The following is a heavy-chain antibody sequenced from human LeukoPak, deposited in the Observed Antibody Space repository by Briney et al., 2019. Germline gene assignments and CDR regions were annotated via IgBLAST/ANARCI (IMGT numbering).Heavy chain of an antibody. Sequence: PGGSLRLSCAASGFTFSSYWMSWVRQAPGKGLEWVANIKQDGSEKYYVDSVKGRFTISRDNAKNSLYLQMNSLRAEDTAVYYCARRRSSRFDAFDIWGQGTMVTVSS. V-gene: IGHV3-7*01. CDR2: IKQDGSEK. CDR1: GFTFSSYW. D-gene: IGHD6-13*01. J-gene: IGHJ3*02. CDR3: ARRRSSRFDAFDI.